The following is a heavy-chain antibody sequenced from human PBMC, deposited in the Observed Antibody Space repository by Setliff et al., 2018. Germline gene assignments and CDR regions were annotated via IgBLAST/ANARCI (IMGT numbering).Heavy chain of an antibody. CDR1: GYRFTTYW. CDR3: ARDSNYEGAYDY. V-gene: IGHV5-51*01. J-gene: IGHJ4*02. Sequence: GESLKISCKGSGYRFTTYWIAWVRQKPGKGLEWMGIVYPGDSDTQYSPSFQGQVTFSADKSINTAHLQWSSLKASDTAMYYCARDSNYEGAYDYWGQGTLVTVSS. CDR2: VYPGDSDT. D-gene: IGHD4-4*01.